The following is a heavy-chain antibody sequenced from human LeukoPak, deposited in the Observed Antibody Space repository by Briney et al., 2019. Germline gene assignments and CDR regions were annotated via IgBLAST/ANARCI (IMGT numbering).Heavy chain of an antibody. CDR2: VYHSGST. V-gene: IGHV4-4*02. Sequence: SGTLSLTCTVSGGSISTSNWWSWVRQPPGNGLEWIGEVYHSGSTTYNSSLKSRLTMSIDKSKNHFSLNLSSVTAADTAVYYCARRYYGSGTNYFDYWGQGTLVTVSS. D-gene: IGHD3-10*01. J-gene: IGHJ4*02. CDR3: ARRYYGSGTNYFDY. CDR1: GGSISTSNW.